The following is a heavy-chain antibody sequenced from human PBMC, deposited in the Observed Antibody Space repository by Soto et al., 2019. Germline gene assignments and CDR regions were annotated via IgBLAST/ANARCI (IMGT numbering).Heavy chain of an antibody. CDR1: GLSLRSSW. Sequence: PEWSMRLGCASSGLSLRSSWVCGVRQAPRKGLEWLATIKTDASEKKCVDSVKGRFTVFRDNAKNSLYLQMDSLRAEDTAVYYCARDSGYGSGNSVNHYLDCWGRGTLVTVSS. CDR3: ARDSGYGSGNSVNHYLDC. J-gene: IGHJ4*01. D-gene: IGHD3-10*01. V-gene: IGHV3-7*01. CDR2: IKTDASEK.